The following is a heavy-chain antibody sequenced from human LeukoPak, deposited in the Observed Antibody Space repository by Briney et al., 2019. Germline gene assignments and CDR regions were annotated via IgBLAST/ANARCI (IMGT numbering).Heavy chain of an antibody. Sequence: ASVKVSCKASGYSFTGYYIHWVRQAPGQGLEWMGWINPNSGGTKYAQKFQGRVTMTRDTSINTAYMELSRLTSDDTAVYYCARDDDILSFWGQGTLVTVSS. J-gene: IGHJ4*02. CDR3: ARDDDILSF. D-gene: IGHD3-9*01. V-gene: IGHV1-2*02. CDR1: GYSFTGYY. CDR2: INPNSGGT.